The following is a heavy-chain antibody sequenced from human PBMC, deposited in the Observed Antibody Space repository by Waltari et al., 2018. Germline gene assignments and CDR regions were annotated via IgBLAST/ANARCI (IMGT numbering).Heavy chain of an antibody. CDR1: GFTFRDFE. Sequence: EVQLVQSGGGLVQPGGSLRLSCEASGFTFRDFELNWVRQAPGKGLEWGSYLSGSAMTMYYADSVKGRFSISRDIAKKSFYLQMNSLSVEDTAVYYCAGGIKGYFDYWGQGNLVSVSS. CDR2: LSGSAMTM. V-gene: IGHV3-48*03. CDR3: AGGIKGYFDY. D-gene: IGHD1-20*01. J-gene: IGHJ4*02.